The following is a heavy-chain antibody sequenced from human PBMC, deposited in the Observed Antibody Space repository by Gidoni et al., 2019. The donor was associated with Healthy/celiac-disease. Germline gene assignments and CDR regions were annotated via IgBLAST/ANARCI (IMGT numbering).Heavy chain of an antibody. CDR3: ARSVGYCSGGSCYEPDAFDI. D-gene: IGHD2-15*01. V-gene: IGHV4-4*07. CDR1: GGSISSYY. J-gene: IGHJ3*02. Sequence: QVQLQESRPGLVKPSETLSPTCPVSGGSISSYYWSWIRQPAGKGLEWIGRIYTSGSTNYNPSLKSRVTMSVDTSKNQFSLKLSSVTAADTAVYYCARSVGYCSGGSCYEPDAFDIWGQGTMVTVSS. CDR2: IYTSGST.